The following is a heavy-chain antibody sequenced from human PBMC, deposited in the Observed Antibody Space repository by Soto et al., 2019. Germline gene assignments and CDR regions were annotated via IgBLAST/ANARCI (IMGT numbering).Heavy chain of an antibody. V-gene: IGHV3-30-3*01. Sequence: GGSLRLSCAASGFTFSSYAMHWVRQAPGKGLEWVAVISYDGSNKYYADSVKGRFTISRDNSKNTLYLQMNSLRAEDTAVYYCAGVGYCSSTSCYWGYYYYGMDVWGQGTTVTVS. CDR3: AGVGYCSSTSCYWGYYYYGMDV. CDR2: ISYDGSNK. D-gene: IGHD2-2*01. CDR1: GFTFSSYA. J-gene: IGHJ6*02.